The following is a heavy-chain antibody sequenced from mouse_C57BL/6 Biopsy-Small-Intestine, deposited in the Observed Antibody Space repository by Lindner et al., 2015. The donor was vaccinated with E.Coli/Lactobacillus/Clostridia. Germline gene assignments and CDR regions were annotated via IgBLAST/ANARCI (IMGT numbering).Heavy chain of an antibody. CDR2: INPYNGGT. D-gene: IGHD1-1*01. J-gene: IGHJ3*01. V-gene: IGHV1-19*01. Sequence: VQLQESGPVLVKPGASVKMSCKASGYTFTDYYMNWVKQSHGKSLEWIGVINPYNGGTSYNQKFKGKATLTVDKSSSTAYMELNRLTSEDSAVYYCARSRDYYGSSYGAWGQGTLVTVSA. CDR3: ARSRDYYGSSYGA. CDR1: GYTFTDYY.